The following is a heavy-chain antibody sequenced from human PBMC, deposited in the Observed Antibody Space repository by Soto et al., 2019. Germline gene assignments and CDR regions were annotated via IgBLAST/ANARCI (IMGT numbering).Heavy chain of an antibody. CDR3: VKFRGRAYHYYYMDV. V-gene: IGHV3-23*01. CDR1: GFSFSTYG. D-gene: IGHD3-16*01. CDR2: YGGSGGST. Sequence: DVQLLESGGGLAQRGGSLRLSCAASGFSFSTYGMTWVRQAPGKGLEWVSYGGSGGSTYYADSVKGRFTIFRDNSKNTLYLQMNSLRAEDTALYYCVKFRGRAYHYYYMDVWGNGTTVTVSS. J-gene: IGHJ6*03.